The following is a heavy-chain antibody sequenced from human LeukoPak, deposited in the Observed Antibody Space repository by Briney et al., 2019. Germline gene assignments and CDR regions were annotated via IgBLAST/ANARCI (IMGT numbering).Heavy chain of an antibody. Sequence: SSETLSLTCAVYGGSFSGYYWSWIRQPPGKGLEWIGEINHSGSTYYNPSLKSRVTISVDTSKNQFSLKLSSVTAADTAVYYCARGYYDILTGYPLWGQGTLVTVSS. J-gene: IGHJ4*02. CDR2: INHSGST. CDR1: GGSFSGYY. V-gene: IGHV4-34*01. CDR3: ARGYYDILTGYPL. D-gene: IGHD3-9*01.